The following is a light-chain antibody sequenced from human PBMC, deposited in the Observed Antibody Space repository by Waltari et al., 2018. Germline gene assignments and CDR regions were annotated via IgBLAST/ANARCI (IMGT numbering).Light chain of an antibody. V-gene: IGKV3-20*01. CDR1: QSVSRS. CDR3: QHCVRLPVS. Sequence: EIVLTQSPGTLSLSPGERATLSCRASQSVSRSLAWYQQKPGQAPRLLIYGASSRATGVPDRFSGSGSGTDFSLTISRLEPEDFAVYCCQHCVRLPVSFGQGTKVEIK. J-gene: IGKJ1*01. CDR2: GAS.